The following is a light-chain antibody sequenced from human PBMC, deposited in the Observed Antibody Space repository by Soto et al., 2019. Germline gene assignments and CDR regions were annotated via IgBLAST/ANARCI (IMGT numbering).Light chain of an antibody. Sequence: IVLTQSPAALSMSPGDRATLSCRASLSLSSSYIAWYQQKPGQAPRLLIYGASSRATGIPDRFSGSGSGTEFTLTITRPEPEDFAVYHCQQYGNSPWTFGQGTKVDIK. CDR3: QQYGNSPWT. V-gene: IGKV3-20*01. J-gene: IGKJ1*01. CDR2: GAS. CDR1: LSLSSSY.